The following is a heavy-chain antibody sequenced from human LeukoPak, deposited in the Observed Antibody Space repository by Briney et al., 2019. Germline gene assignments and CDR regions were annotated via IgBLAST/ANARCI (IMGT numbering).Heavy chain of an antibody. CDR1: GYTFTYRY. Sequence: SVTVSCKASGYTFTYRYLHWVRQAPGQALEWMGWITPFNGNTNYAQKFQDRVTITRDRSMSTAYMELSSLRSEDTAMYYCARSGAAAGSFDYWGQGTLVTVSS. CDR3: ARSGAAAGSFDY. V-gene: IGHV1-45*02. J-gene: IGHJ4*02. CDR2: ITPFNGNT. D-gene: IGHD6-13*01.